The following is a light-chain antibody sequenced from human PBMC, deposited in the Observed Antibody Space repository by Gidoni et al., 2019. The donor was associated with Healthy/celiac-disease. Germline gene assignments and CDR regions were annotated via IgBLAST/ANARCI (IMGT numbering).Light chain of an antibody. CDR2: GNS. Sequence: QSVLTQPPSVSGAPGQRVTISCTGSSSNIGAGYDVHWYQQLPGTAPKLLIYGNSNRPSGVPDRFSGSKSGTSASLAITGHQAEDEADYYCQSYDSSLSGDVVFGGGTKLTVL. V-gene: IGLV1-40*01. CDR1: SSNIGAGYD. J-gene: IGLJ2*01. CDR3: QSYDSSLSGDVV.